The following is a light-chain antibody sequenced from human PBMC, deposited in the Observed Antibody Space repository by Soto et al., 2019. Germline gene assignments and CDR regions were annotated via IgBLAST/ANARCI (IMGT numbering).Light chain of an antibody. CDR1: SRDVGNYNY. CDR3: SSYTTTTTLYV. Sequence: QAASVSGSPGQSITISCTGTSRDVGNYNYVSWYQQHPGTAPKLIIYEVSNRPSGVSNRFSGSKSGNTASLTISGLQAEDEAEYYCSSYTTTTTLYVFGTGTKLTVL. V-gene: IGLV2-14*01. J-gene: IGLJ1*01. CDR2: EVS.